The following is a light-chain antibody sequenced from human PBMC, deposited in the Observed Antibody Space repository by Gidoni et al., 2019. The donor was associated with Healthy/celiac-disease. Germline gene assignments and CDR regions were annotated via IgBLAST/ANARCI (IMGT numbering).Light chain of an antibody. CDR3: QQRSNWPPALT. CDR2: DAS. J-gene: IGKJ4*01. V-gene: IGKV3-11*01. CDR1: QSVSSY. Sequence: EIVLTQSPATLSLSPGERATLSCRASQSVSSYLAWYQQKPGQAPRLLIYDASNRATGIPARFSGSGSGTDFTLTISSLEPKDFAVYYCQQRSNWPPALTFGGXTKVEIK.